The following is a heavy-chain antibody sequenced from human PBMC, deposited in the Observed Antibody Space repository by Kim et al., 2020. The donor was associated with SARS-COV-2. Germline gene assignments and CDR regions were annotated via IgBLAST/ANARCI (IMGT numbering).Heavy chain of an antibody. Sequence: YAQGCTGRFVFSLDTSVSTAYLQISSLKAEDTAVYYCARGYSGYEFPYDYWGQGTLVTVSS. J-gene: IGHJ4*02. CDR3: ARGYSGYEFPYDY. D-gene: IGHD5-12*01. V-gene: IGHV7-4-1*02.